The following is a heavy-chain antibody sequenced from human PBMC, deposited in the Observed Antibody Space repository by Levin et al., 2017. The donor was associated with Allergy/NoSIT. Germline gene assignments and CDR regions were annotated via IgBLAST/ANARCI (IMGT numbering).Heavy chain of an antibody. J-gene: IGHJ5*02. CDR1: GGSFSGYY. CDR3: AIDRRGYCSSTSCYTEGWWFDP. CDR2: INHSGST. D-gene: IGHD2-2*02. V-gene: IGHV4-34*01. Sequence: SETLSLTCAVYGGSFSGYYWSWIRQPPGKGLEWIGEINHSGSTNYNPSLKSRVTISVDTSKNQFSLKLSSVTAADTAVYYCAIDRRGYCSSTSCYTEGWWFDPWGQGTLVTVSS.